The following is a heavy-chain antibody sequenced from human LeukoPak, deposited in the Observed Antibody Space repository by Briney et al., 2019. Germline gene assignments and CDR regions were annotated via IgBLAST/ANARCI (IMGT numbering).Heavy chain of an antibody. Sequence: GGSLRLSCAASGFTFSSYAMSWVRQAPGKGLEWVSAISGSGGSTYYADSVKGRFTIFRDNSKNTLYLQMNSLRAEDTAVYYCAKDRDRIGWAGWGQGTLVTVSS. CDR1: GFTFSSYA. V-gene: IGHV3-23*01. J-gene: IGHJ4*02. CDR2: ISGSGGST. CDR3: AKDRDRIGWAG. D-gene: IGHD1-26*01.